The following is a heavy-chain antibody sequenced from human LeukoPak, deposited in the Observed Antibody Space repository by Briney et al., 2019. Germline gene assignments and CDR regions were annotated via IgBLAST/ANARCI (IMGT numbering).Heavy chain of an antibody. V-gene: IGHV4-34*01. D-gene: IGHD5/OR15-5a*01. Sequence: TSETLSLTCAVYGGSFSGYYWSWIRQPPGKGLEWIGEINHSGSTNYNPSLKSRVTISVDTSKNQFSLKLSSVTAADTAVYYCARLSTEPFDYWGQGTLVTVSS. CDR2: INHSGST. CDR1: GGSFSGYY. CDR3: ARLSTEPFDY. J-gene: IGHJ4*02.